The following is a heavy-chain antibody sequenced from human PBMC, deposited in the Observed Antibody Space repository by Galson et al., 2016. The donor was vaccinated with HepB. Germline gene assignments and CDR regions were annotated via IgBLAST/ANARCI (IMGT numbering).Heavy chain of an antibody. V-gene: IGHV3-30-3*01. Sequence: SLRLSCAASGFNFRNYAMHWVRQAPGKGLEWVSLISYDGSDKYYAASVKGRFTISRDNSKDTLFLHMNTLRPEDTAVYVCAREVGGTVYYYHYNGIKVWGHGTTVTVSS. CDR1: GFNFRNYA. D-gene: IGHD1-26*01. CDR3: AREVGGTVYYYHYNGIKV. J-gene: IGHJ6*02. CDR2: ISYDGSDK.